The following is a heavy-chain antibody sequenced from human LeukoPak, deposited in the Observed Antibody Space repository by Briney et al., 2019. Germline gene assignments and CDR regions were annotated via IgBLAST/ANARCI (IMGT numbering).Heavy chain of an antibody. CDR1: GFSFGGHY. J-gene: IGHJ4*02. D-gene: IGHD3-10*01. CDR2: ISGNGGDI. CDR3: VRHAGRAGGQ. Sequence: PGGSLRLSCAASGFSFGGHYMSWVRQAQGKGPEWISYISGNGGDIAYADSVKGRFTISRDNAKNSLHLQMNSLRVEDTAVYHCVRHAGRAGGQWGQGTLIAVSS. V-gene: IGHV3-11*01.